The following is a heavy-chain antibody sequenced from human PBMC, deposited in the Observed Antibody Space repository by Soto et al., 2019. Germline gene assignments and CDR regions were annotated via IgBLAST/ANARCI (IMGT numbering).Heavy chain of an antibody. V-gene: IGHV3-21*01. CDR2: ISSSSSYI. Sequence: GGSLRLSCAASGFTFSSYSMNWVRQAPGKGLEWVSSISSSSSYIYYADSVKGRFTISRDNAKNSLYLQMNSLRAEDTAVYYCARGVIAVAAAGYYYMDVWGKGTTVTVSS. J-gene: IGHJ6*03. CDR1: GFTFSSYS. CDR3: ARGVIAVAAAGYYYMDV. D-gene: IGHD6-19*01.